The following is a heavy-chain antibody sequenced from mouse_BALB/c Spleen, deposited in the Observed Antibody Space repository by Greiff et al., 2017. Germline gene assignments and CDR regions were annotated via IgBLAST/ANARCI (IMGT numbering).Heavy chain of an antibody. V-gene: IGHV5-17*02. Sequence: EVNVVESGGGLVQPGGSRKLSCAASGFTFSSFGMHWVRQAPEKGLEWVAYISSGSSTIYYADTVKGRFTISRDNPKNTLFLQMTSLRSEDTAMYYCARSFDGYYRWYFDVWGAGTTGTVSS. J-gene: IGHJ1*01. CDR2: ISSGSSTI. CDR1: GFTFSSFG. CDR3: ARSFDGYYRWYFDV. D-gene: IGHD2-3*01.